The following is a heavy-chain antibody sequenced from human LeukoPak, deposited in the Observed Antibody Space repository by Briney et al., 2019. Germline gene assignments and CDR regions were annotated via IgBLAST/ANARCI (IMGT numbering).Heavy chain of an antibody. CDR3: ARGYGDKASNLYYYYGMDV. V-gene: IGHV3-33*01. CDR1: GFTFSSYG. D-gene: IGHD4-17*01. J-gene: IGHJ6*02. CDR2: IWYDGSNK. Sequence: PGRSLRLSCAASGFTFSSYGMHWVRQAPGKGLEWVAVIWYDGSNKYYADSVKGRFTISRDNSKNTLYQQMNSLRAEDTAVYYCARGYGDKASNLYYYYGMDVWGQGTTVTVSS.